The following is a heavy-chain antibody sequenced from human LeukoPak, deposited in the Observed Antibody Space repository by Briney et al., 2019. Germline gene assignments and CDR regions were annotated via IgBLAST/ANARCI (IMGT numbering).Heavy chain of an antibody. CDR1: GFTFSSYA. CDR3: AKDSSSGHTDY. CDR2: ISGSDGST. V-gene: IGHV3-23*01. D-gene: IGHD6-19*01. J-gene: IGHJ4*02. Sequence: GGSLRLYCAASGFTFSSYAMSWVRQAPGKGLEWVSAISGSDGSTYYADSVKGRFTISRDNSKNTLYLQMNSLRAEDTAVYYCAKDSSSGHTDYWGQGTLVTVSS.